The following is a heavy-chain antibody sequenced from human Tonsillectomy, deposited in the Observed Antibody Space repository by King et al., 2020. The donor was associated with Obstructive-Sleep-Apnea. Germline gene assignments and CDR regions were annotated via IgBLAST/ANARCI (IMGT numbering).Heavy chain of an antibody. V-gene: IGHV3-30-3*01. CDR1: GFTFSSYA. J-gene: IGHJ4*02. CDR2: ISYDGSNK. Sequence: VQLVESGGGVVQPGRSLRLSCAASGFTFSSYAIHWVRQAPGKGLEWVAVISYDGSNKYYADSVKGRFTISRDNSKNTLYLQMNSLRAEDTAVYYCARDMVRGVQPPYYFDSWGQGTLVTVSS. D-gene: IGHD3-10*01. CDR3: ARDMVRGVQPPYYFDS.